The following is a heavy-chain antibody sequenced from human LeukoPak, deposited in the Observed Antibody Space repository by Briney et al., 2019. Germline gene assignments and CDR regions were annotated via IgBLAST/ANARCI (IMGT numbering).Heavy chain of an antibody. D-gene: IGHD1-26*01. J-gene: IGHJ6*02. CDR3: ATLPREPDYYYYGMDV. Sequence: TGGSLRLSCAASGFTFSSYGMHWVRQAPGKGLEWVAFIRYDGSNKYYADSVKGRFTISRDNSKNTLYLQMNSLRAEDTAVYYCATLPREPDYYYYGMDVWGQGTTVTVSS. CDR2: IRYDGSNK. CDR1: GFTFSSYG. V-gene: IGHV3-30*02.